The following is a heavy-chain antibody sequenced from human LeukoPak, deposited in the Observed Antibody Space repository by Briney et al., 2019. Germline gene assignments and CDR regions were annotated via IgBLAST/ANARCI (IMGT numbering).Heavy chain of an antibody. J-gene: IGHJ4*02. CDR1: GGSISSYY. V-gene: IGHV4-59*08. D-gene: IGHD4-11*01. Sequence: SETLSLTCTVSGGSISSYYWSWIRQPPGKGLEWIGYIYYSGSTNYNPSLKSRVAISVDTSKNQFSLKLSSVTAADTAVYYCARRPHSNYHFDYWGQGTLVTVSS. CDR3: ARRPHSNYHFDY. CDR2: IYYSGST.